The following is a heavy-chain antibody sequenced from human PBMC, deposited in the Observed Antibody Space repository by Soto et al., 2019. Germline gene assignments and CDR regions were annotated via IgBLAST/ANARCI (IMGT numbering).Heavy chain of an antibody. CDR2: ISGSGGST. D-gene: IGHD4-17*01. CDR3: ANINGDYYYYYGMDV. Sequence: EVQLLESGGGLVQPGGSLRLSCAASGFTFSSYAMSWVRQAPGKGLEWVSAISGSGGSTYYADSVKGRFTISRDNSNNTLYLQTNSLRAEDTAVYYCANINGDYYYYYGMDVWGQGTTVTVSS. J-gene: IGHJ6*02. V-gene: IGHV3-23*01. CDR1: GFTFSSYA.